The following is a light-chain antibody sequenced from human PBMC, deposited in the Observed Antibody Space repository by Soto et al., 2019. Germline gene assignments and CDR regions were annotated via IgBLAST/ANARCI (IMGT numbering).Light chain of an antibody. CDR3: CSHAGSYTYV. V-gene: IGLV2-11*01. Sequence: SALTQPRSVSGSPGQSVTISCTGTSSDVGAYNYVSWYQQHPGKAPKVMIYDVSKRPSGVPDRFSGSKSGNTASLTISGLQAEDEADYYCCSHAGSYTYVFGTGTKLTVL. CDR1: SSDVGAYNY. J-gene: IGLJ1*01. CDR2: DVS.